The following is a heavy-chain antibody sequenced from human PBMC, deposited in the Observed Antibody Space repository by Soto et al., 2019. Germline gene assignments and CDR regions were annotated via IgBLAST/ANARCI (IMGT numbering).Heavy chain of an antibody. V-gene: IGHV4-30-4*01. CDR2: SHHSGST. D-gene: IGHD3-22*01. CDR3: AREYNKSGYRRLDP. CDR1: GGSISSGDYD. Sequence: SETLSLTFTVSGGSISSGDYDWSWIRQSPGKGLEWIGYSHHSGSTYYNPSPKTRATMSVDSSRNQFSLKLTSVTAADTAVYYCAREYNKSGYRRLDPWGQGTLVTVSS. J-gene: IGHJ5*02.